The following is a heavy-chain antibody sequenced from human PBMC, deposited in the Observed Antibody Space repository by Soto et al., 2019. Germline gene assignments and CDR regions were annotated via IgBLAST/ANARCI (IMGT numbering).Heavy chain of an antibody. D-gene: IGHD6-19*01. CDR3: AKEPPRIEGSGWYGGPIDY. CDR2: ISYDGSNK. CDR1: GFTFSSYG. J-gene: IGHJ4*02. Sequence: GGSLRLSCAASGFTFSSYGMHWVRQAPGKGLEWVAVISYDGSNKYYADSVKGRFTISRDNSKNTLYLQMNSLRAEDTAVYYCAKEPPRIEGSGWYGGPIDYWGQGTLVTVSS. V-gene: IGHV3-30*18.